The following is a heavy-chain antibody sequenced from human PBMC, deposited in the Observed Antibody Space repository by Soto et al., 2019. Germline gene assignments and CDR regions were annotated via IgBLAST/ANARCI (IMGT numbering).Heavy chain of an antibody. CDR2: IYYSGST. CDR3: ARDLKDFWSGNSVNGMDV. D-gene: IGHD3-3*01. J-gene: IGHJ6*02. CDR1: GGSISSGDYY. Sequence: SETLSLTCTVSGGSISSGDYYWSWIRHPPGKGLEWIGYIYYSGSTYYNPSLKSRVTISVDTSKNQFSLKLSSVTAADTAVYYCARDLKDFWSGNSVNGMDVWGEGTTVIDS. V-gene: IGHV4-30-4*01.